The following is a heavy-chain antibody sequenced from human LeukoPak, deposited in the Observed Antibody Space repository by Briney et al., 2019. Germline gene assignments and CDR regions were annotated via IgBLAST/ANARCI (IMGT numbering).Heavy chain of an antibody. D-gene: IGHD3-10*01. Sequence: PSETLSLTCAVYGGSFSGYSWSWIRQPPGKGLEWIGEIRHSGSTNYNPSLKSRVTISVDTSKNQFSLKLSSVTAADTAVYYCARGRGSGRETYYYYYMDVWGKGTTVTVSS. J-gene: IGHJ6*03. V-gene: IGHV4-34*01. CDR1: GGSFSGYS. CDR2: IRHSGST. CDR3: ARGRGSGRETYYYYYMDV.